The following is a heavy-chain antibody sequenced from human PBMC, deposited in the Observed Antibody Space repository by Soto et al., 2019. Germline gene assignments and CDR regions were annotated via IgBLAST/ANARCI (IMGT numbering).Heavy chain of an antibody. CDR1: GYTFTAYS. CDR3: AREASAVISLDY. J-gene: IGHJ4*02. CDR2: FNPNSGDT. D-gene: IGHD6-19*01. Sequence: QVQLVHSEAEVTKPGASVKVSCKASGYTFTAYSMHWVRQAPGQGLEWVGWFNPNSGDTIYAQKFQGRVTLTRDTSIGTAYMALYSLTSDDPAVYYCAREASAVISLDYWGQGTLVTVSS. V-gene: IGHV1-2*02.